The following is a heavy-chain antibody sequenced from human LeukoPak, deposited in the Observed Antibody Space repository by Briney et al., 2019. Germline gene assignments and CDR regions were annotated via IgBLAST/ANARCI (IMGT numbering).Heavy chain of an antibody. Sequence: ASVKVSCKASGGTFSSYAISWVRQAPGQGLEWMGRIIPIFGTANYAQKFQGRVTITTDESTSTAYMELGSLRSEDTAVYYCARSEEMATIGGDYWGQGTLVTVSS. D-gene: IGHD5-24*01. V-gene: IGHV1-69*05. CDR1: GGTFSSYA. CDR3: ARSEEMATIGGDY. J-gene: IGHJ4*02. CDR2: IIPIFGTA.